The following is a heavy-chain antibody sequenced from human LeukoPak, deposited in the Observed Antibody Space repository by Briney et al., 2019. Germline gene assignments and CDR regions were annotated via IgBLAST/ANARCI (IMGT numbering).Heavy chain of an antibody. J-gene: IGHJ4*02. V-gene: IGHV3-23*01. Sequence: GGSLRLSCAASGFTFSSYGMSWVRQAPGKGLEWVSAISGSGGSTYYADSVKGRFTISRDNSKNTLYLQMNSLRAEDTAVYYCAKDVGYYDSSGYSFDYWGQGTLVTVSS. D-gene: IGHD3-22*01. CDR2: ISGSGGST. CDR1: GFTFSSYG. CDR3: AKDVGYYDSSGYSFDY.